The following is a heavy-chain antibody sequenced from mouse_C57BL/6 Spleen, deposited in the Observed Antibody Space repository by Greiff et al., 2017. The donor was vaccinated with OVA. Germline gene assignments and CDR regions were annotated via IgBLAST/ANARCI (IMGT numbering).Heavy chain of an antibody. CDR3: ARPGGYDTGFAY. D-gene: IGHD2-2*01. Sequence: EVKLVESGGGLVKPGGSLKLSCAASGFTFSDYGMHWVRQAPEKGLEWVAYISSGSSTIYYADTVKGRFTISRDNAKNTLFLQMTSLRSEDTAMYYCARPGGYDTGFAYWGQGTLVTVSA. V-gene: IGHV5-17*01. CDR2: ISSGSSTI. CDR1: GFTFSDYG. J-gene: IGHJ3*01.